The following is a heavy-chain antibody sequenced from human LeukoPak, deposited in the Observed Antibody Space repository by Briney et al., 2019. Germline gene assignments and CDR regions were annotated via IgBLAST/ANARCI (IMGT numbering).Heavy chain of an antibody. CDR1: GFTFSSYE. CDR2: ISSSVSTI. D-gene: IGHD3-10*02. J-gene: IGHJ6*04. Sequence: GGSPRLSCAASGFTFSSYEMNWVRQAPGKGLEWVSYISSSVSTIYYADSVKGRFTISRDNAKHSLYLQMNSLRAEDTAVYYCAELGITMIGGVWGKGTTVTISS. V-gene: IGHV3-48*03. CDR3: AELGITMIGGV.